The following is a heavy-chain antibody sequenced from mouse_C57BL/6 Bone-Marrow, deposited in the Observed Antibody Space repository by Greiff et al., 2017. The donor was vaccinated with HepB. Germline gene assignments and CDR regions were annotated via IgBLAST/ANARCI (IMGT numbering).Heavy chain of an antibody. CDR3: ARDERLRRFAY. Sequence: EVMLVESGGGLVKPGGSLKLSCAASGFTFSSYAISWVRQTPEKRLEWVATISDGGSYTYYPDNVKGRFTISRDNAKNNLYLQMSHLKSEDTAMYYCARDERLRRFAYWGQGTLVTVSA. CDR2: ISDGGSYT. CDR1: GFTFSSYA. D-gene: IGHD2-4*01. J-gene: IGHJ3*01. V-gene: IGHV5-4*01.